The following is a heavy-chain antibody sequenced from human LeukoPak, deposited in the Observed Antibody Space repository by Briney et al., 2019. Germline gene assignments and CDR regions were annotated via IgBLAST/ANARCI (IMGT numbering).Heavy chain of an antibody. Sequence: SETLSLTCTVSGGSISSYYWSWIRQPPGKGLEWIGYIYTSGSTNYNPALKRRVTISVDPSKNQFSLELSSVTAADTAVYYCARQGYDDLYYYYYMDVWGKGTTVTVSS. D-gene: IGHD5-12*01. CDR2: IYTSGST. J-gene: IGHJ6*03. V-gene: IGHV4-4*09. CDR3: ARQGYDDLYYYYYMDV. CDR1: GGSISSYY.